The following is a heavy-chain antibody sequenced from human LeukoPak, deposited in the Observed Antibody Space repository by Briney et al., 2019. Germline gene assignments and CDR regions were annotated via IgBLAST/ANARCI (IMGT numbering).Heavy chain of an antibody. V-gene: IGHV3-23*01. J-gene: IGHJ4*02. CDR1: GLAFSSYA. Sequence: GGCLRLSCAASGLAFSSYAMSAVRQAPGKGLEWVSAISGSGGRTYYADSVKGRFTISRDNSKNTLYLQMNSLRAEDTAVYYCAKRYGDYRIDYWGQGTLVTVSS. CDR3: AKRYGDYRIDY. D-gene: IGHD4-17*01. CDR2: ISGSGGRT.